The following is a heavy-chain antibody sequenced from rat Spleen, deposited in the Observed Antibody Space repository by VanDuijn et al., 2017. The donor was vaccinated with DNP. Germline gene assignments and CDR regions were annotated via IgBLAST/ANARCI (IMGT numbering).Heavy chain of an antibody. CDR1: GFTFSYYG. CDR2: ISPSGGGT. Sequence: EVQLVESGGDLVQPGRSLKLSCVASGFTFSYYGMAWVRQAPTKGLEWVTSISPSGGGTYYRHSVKGRFTISRDNPNHTLYLQMDSLRSEDTATYYCATSPGPNWFAYWGQGTLVTVSS. V-gene: IGHV5S13*01. D-gene: IGHD1-4*01. J-gene: IGHJ3*01. CDR3: ATSPGPNWFAY.